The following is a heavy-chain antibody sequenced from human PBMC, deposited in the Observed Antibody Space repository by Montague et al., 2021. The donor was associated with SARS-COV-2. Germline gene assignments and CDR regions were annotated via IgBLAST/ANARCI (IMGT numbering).Heavy chain of an antibody. D-gene: IGHD2-21*02. CDR1: GFTFSSYG. CDR2: IWYEGSNK. Sequence: SLRLSCAASGFTFSSYGMHWVRQAPGKGLEWVAVIWYEGSNKYYADSVQGRFTISRDNSKNTLYLQMNSLRAEDTAVYYCAREQHIVVVTATPGAFDIWGQGTMVTVSS. J-gene: IGHJ3*02. V-gene: IGHV3-33*01. CDR3: AREQHIVVVTATPGAFDI.